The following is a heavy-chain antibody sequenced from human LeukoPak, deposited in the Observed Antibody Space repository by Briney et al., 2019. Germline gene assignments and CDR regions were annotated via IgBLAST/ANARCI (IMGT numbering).Heavy chain of an antibody. Sequence: PSETLSLTCTVSGGSISSYYWSWIRQHPGKGLEWIGYIYYSGSTYYNPSLKSRVTISVDTSKNQFSLKLSSVTAADTAVYYCARTVAGNYFQHWGQGTLVTVSS. D-gene: IGHD6-19*01. CDR3: ARTVAGNYFQH. CDR1: GGSISSYY. V-gene: IGHV4-59*06. CDR2: IYYSGST. J-gene: IGHJ1*01.